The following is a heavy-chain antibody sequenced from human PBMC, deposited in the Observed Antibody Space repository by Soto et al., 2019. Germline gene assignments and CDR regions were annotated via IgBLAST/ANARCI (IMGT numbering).Heavy chain of an antibody. CDR3: ARDFCSSTSCSIFDY. CDR2: INHSGST. V-gene: IGHV4-34*01. J-gene: IGHJ4*02. CDR1: GVSFSGYY. D-gene: IGHD2-2*01. Sequence: SETLSLTCAVYGVSFSGYYWSWIRQPPGKGLEWIGEINHSGSTNYNPSLKSRVTISVDTSKNQFSLKLSSVTAADTAVYYCARDFCSSTSCSIFDYWGQGTLVTVSS.